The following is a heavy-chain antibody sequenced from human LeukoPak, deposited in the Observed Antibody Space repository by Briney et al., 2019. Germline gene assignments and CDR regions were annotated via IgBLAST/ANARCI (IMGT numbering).Heavy chain of an antibody. CDR1: GFTFSSYS. CDR2: ISSSSSYI. V-gene: IGHV3-21*01. D-gene: IGHD4-23*01. J-gene: IGHJ4*02. CDR3: ARGWYSSSNSEFDY. Sequence: GGSLRLSCAASGFTFSSYSKNWVRQAPGKGLEWVSSISSSSSYIYYADSVKGRFTISRDNAKNSLYLQMNSLRAEDTAVYYCARGWYSSSNSEFDYWGQGTLVTVSS.